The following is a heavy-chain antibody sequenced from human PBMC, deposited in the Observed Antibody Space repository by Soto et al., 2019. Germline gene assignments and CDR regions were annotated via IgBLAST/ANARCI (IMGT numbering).Heavy chain of an antibody. Sequence: QLQLVESGGGVVQPGRSLRLSCAASGFTFSNYAMHWVRQAPGKGLEGVAAISSDGNNKHYATSVKGRFTISRENSKNTVDLQVDSLRLDDTAVYYCARDSMPAWHDCRFDPWGQGTMVTVSS. V-gene: IGHV3-30-3*01. J-gene: IGHJ5*02. CDR2: ISSDGNNK. CDR3: ARDSMPAWHDCRFDP. D-gene: IGHD2-2*01. CDR1: GFTFSNYA.